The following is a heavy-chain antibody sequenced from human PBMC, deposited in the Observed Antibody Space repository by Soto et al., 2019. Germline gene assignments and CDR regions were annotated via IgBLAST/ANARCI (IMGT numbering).Heavy chain of an antibody. Sequence: SGPTLVNPTHTLTLTCSFSGFSLNTSGVSVGWIRQPPGKALEWLALIYWNGDERYSPSLKNRLTITKDTSKNQVVLRMTNMDPVDTATYYCTHMYYYDGSRYYPTADYWGRGTLVTVSS. CDR2: IYWNGDE. V-gene: IGHV2-5*01. CDR3: THMYYYDGSRYYPTADY. J-gene: IGHJ4*02. D-gene: IGHD3-22*01. CDR1: GFSLNTSGVS.